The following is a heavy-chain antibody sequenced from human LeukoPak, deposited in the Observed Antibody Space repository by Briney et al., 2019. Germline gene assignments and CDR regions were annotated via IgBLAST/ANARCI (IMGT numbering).Heavy chain of an antibody. CDR2: LSSSGDHV. J-gene: IGHJ4*02. V-gene: IGHV3-23*01. D-gene: IGHD6-13*01. Sequence: PGGSLRLSCAASGFTFSSYSMNWVRQAPGKGLEWVSSLSSSGDHVFYADSVKGRFINSRDNSQNTLFLQMNSLGVDDSAIYYCAKISSSSATDYWGQGTLVTVSS. CDR3: AKISSSSATDY. CDR1: GFTFSSYS.